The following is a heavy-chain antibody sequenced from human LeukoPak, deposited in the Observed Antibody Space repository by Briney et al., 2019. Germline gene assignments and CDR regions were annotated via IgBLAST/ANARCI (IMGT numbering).Heavy chain of an antibody. D-gene: IGHD2-2*01. CDR3: ARDYCSSTSCPTMGGAFDI. CDR1: GFTFSSYW. V-gene: IGHV3-7*01. Sequence: GGSLRLSCAASGFTFSSYWMSWVRQAPGKGLEWVANIKQDGSEKYYVDSVKGRFTISRDNAKNSLYLQMNSLRAEDTAVHYCARDYCSSTSCPTMGGAFDIWGQGTIVTVSS. CDR2: IKQDGSEK. J-gene: IGHJ3*02.